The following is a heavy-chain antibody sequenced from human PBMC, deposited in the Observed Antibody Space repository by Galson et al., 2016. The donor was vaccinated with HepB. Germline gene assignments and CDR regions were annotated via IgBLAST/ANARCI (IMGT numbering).Heavy chain of an antibody. CDR3: ARDLIGNLDV. D-gene: IGHD3-16*02. J-gene: IGHJ6*02. CDR1: GYTFTTYD. CDR2: ISAGSGNT. Sequence: SVKVSCKASGYTFTTYDMHWVRQSPGQRLEWMGWISAGSGNTRYSQNFQDRGTITRDTSERTHYMELNSLTSEDTAVYYCARDLIGNLDVWGQGTTVTVSS. V-gene: IGHV1-3*01.